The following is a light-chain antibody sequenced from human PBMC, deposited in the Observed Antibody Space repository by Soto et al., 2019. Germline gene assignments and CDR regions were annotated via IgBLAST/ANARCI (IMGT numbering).Light chain of an antibody. CDR2: GAS. CDR3: QQYGSSPYT. Sequence: EIVLTQSPGTLSLSPGERATLSCRASQSVSSSYLAWYQQKPGQAPRLLSYGASSRATGIPVRFSVSGSGPDFTLTISRLEPEDLAVYYCQQYGSSPYTSGEGAKREIK. CDR1: QSVSSSY. J-gene: IGKJ2*01. V-gene: IGKV3-20*01.